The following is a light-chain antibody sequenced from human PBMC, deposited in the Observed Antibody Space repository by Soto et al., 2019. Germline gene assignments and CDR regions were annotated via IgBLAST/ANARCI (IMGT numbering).Light chain of an antibody. Sequence: QSVLTQPPSVSAAPGQKVTISCSGSSFNIGNNYVSWFQQLPGTAPKLLIYDSNKRPSGIPDRFSGSKSGTSATLDITGLQTGDEADYYCATWDSSLTGEVFGGGTKLTVL. J-gene: IGLJ2*01. CDR1: SFNIGNNY. CDR2: DSN. CDR3: ATWDSSLTGEV. V-gene: IGLV1-51*01.